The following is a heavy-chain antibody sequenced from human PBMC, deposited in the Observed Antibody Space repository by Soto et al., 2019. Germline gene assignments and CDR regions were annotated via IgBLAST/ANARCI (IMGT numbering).Heavy chain of an antibody. CDR3: ATHPTVKKGYYGMDV. D-gene: IGHD4-4*01. J-gene: IGHJ6*02. V-gene: IGHV4-4*02. Sequence: QVQLQESGPGLVKPSGTLSLTCAVSGGSISSSNWWSWVRQPPGKGLEWNGEIYHMGSTNYNPSLKSRVTISVDKAKNQFSLKLSSVTAADTAVYYCATHPTVKKGYYGMDVWGQGTTVTVSS. CDR1: GGSISSSNW. CDR2: IYHMGST.